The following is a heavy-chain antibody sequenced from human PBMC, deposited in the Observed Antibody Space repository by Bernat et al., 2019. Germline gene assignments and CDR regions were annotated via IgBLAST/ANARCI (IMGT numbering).Heavy chain of an antibody. CDR2: IDRDGSST. J-gene: IGHJ4*02. CDR3: ARRDGYKSIIDY. D-gene: IGHD5-24*01. V-gene: IGHV3-74*02. Sequence: EVQLLESGGGLVQPGRSLRLSCAASGFTFSSYWMHWVRQAPDKGLVWVSRIDRDGSSTNYADSVRGRFTISRDNAKNTLYLQMNSLRAEDTAVYYCARRDGYKSIIDYWGQGTLVAVSS. CDR1: GFTFSSYW.